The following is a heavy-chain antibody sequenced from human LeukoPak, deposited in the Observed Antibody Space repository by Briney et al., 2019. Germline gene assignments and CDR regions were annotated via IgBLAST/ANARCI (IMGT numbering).Heavy chain of an antibody. J-gene: IGHJ4*02. CDR3: ARDWRHRDYGSGSLDY. Sequence: GGSLRLSCIASGFTFSSYEMNWVRQAPGKGLEWVSYISNSGSTMYYADSVKGRFTISRDNAKNSLYLQMNSLRAEDTAVYYCARDWRHRDYGSGSLDYWGQGALVTVSS. CDR2: ISNSGSTM. V-gene: IGHV3-48*03. CDR1: GFTFSSYE. D-gene: IGHD3-10*01.